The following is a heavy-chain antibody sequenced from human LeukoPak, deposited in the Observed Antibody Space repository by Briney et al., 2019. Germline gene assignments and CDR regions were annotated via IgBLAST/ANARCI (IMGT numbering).Heavy chain of an antibody. V-gene: IGHV3-30*18. CDR1: GFTFNNYG. CDR2: ISYDGRNI. D-gene: IGHD2-2*01. J-gene: IGHJ4*02. Sequence: GGSLSLSCAASGFTFNNYGMHWVRQAPGKGLEWVAVISYDGRNIHYPDSVKGRFTISRDISTDTLWLQMDSLRTEDTAVYYCAKGPLRGTAAAIDYWGQGTLVTVSS. CDR3: AKGPLRGTAAAIDY.